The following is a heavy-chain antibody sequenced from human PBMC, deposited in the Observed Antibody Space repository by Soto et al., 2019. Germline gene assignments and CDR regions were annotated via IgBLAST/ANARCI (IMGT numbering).Heavy chain of an antibody. V-gene: IGHV5-51*01. CDR3: ARSLYCTNGVCYPENYYGMDV. J-gene: IGHJ6*02. CDR2: IYPGHSDT. CDR1: GYSFTSYW. Sequence: PGETLQISCKGSGYSFTSYWIGWVRQMHGKGLEWMGIIYPGHSDTRYSPSFQGQVTISADKSMSTAYLEWSSRKASDSAMYYCARSLYCTNGVCYPENYYGMDVWGQGTTVTVSS. D-gene: IGHD2-8*01.